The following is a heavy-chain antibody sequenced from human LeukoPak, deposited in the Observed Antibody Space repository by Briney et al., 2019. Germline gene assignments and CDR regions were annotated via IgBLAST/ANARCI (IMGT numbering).Heavy chain of an antibody. D-gene: IGHD2-21*02. Sequence: GGSLRLSCAASGFTLSNHEINWVRQAPGKGLEWVSYISESGRNNIYYADSVKGRFTLSRDNAKNSLYLQMNSPRAEDTAIYYCARETPNCGGDCFDYWGQGTLVTVSS. CDR3: ARETPNCGGDCFDY. V-gene: IGHV3-48*03. J-gene: IGHJ4*02. CDR1: GFTLSNHE. CDR2: ISESGRNNI.